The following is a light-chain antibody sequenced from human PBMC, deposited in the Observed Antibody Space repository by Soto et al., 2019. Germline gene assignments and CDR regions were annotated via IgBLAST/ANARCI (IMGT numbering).Light chain of an antibody. CDR3: QKYSSVPV. J-gene: IGKJ3*01. CDR2: AAS. Sequence: DIQMTQYPTSLSASVGDRVTITCRASQDTRNFVAWYQQKPGKAPKLLIYAASTLQSGVPSRFSGSGSVTDFTLTISSLQPEDVATYSCQKYSSVPVFGPGTKVEIK. V-gene: IGKV1-27*01. CDR1: QDTRNF.